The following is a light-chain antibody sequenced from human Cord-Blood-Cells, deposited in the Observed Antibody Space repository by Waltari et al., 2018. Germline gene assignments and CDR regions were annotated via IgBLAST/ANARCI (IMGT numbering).Light chain of an antibody. J-gene: IGKJ3*01. CDR1: QSVSSN. V-gene: IGKV3-15*01. CDR3: QQYNNWPPFT. Sequence: EIVMTQSPATLSVSPGERATLSCRASQSVSSNLAWYQQKPGQAPRLLIYGVSTRATGIPARFSGSGSETEFTLTISSLQSEDFAVYYCQQYNNWPPFTFGPGTKVDIK. CDR2: GVS.